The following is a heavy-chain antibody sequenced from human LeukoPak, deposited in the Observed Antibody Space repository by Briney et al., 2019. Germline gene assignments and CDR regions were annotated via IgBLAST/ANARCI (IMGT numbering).Heavy chain of an antibody. V-gene: IGHV4-34*01. CDR3: ARHSSSGSYKYYYYYMDV. J-gene: IGHJ6*03. CDR2: INHSGST. Sequence: SETLSLTCAVYGGSFSGYYWNWIRQPPGKGLEWIGEINHSGSTNYNPSLKSRVTISVDTSKNQFSLKLSSVTAADTAVYYCARHSSSGSYKYYYYYMDVWGKGTTVTISS. CDR1: GGSFSGYY. D-gene: IGHD3-10*01.